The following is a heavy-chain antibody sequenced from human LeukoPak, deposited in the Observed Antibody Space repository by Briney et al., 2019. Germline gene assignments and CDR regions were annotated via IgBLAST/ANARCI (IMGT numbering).Heavy chain of an antibody. V-gene: IGHV4-61*02. CDR1: GGSISSGSYY. CDR2: IYTSGST. Sequence: SQTLSLTCTASGGSISSGSYYWSWIRQPAGKGLEWIGRIYTSGSTNYNPSLKSRVTISVDTSKNQFSLKLSSVTAADTAVYYCARAVGTIFGVVSYYYYYMDVWGKGTTVTVSS. D-gene: IGHD3-3*01. CDR3: ARAVGTIFGVVSYYYYYMDV. J-gene: IGHJ6*03.